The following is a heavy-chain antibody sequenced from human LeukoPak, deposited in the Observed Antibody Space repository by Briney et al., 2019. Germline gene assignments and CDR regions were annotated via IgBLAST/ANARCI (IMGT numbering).Heavy chain of an antibody. Sequence: PGGSLRLSCAASGFTFSSYWMSWVRQAPGKGLEWVSSVSGSGRTIYYADSVKGRFTISRDNSKNTLGLQMNSLRAEDTAVYYCAKDDSSDWGIDYWGQGTLVTVSS. CDR3: AKDDSSDWGIDY. J-gene: IGHJ4*02. D-gene: IGHD6-19*01. V-gene: IGHV3-23*01. CDR1: GFTFSSYW. CDR2: VSGSGRTI.